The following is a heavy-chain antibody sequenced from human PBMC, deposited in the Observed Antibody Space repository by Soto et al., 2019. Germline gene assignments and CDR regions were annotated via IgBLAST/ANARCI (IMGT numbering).Heavy chain of an antibody. V-gene: IGHV4-34*01. J-gene: IGHJ6*03. CDR2: INHSGST. CDR1: GGSFSGYY. D-gene: IGHD2-2*01. CDR3: ARGLIVVVPAAMLDYYYYYMDV. Sequence: KPSETLSLTCAVYGGSFSGYYWRWIRQPPGKGLEWIGEINHSGSTNYNPSLKSRVTISVDTSKNQFSLKLSSVTAADTAVYYCARGLIVVVPAAMLDYYYYYMDVWGKGTTVTVSS.